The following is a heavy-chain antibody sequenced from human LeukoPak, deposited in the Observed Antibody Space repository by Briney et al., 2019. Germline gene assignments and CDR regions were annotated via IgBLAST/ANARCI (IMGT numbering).Heavy chain of an antibody. CDR1: GGSFSGYY. Sequence: PSETLSLTCAVYGGSFSGYYWSWIRQPPGKGLEWIGYIYHSGSTYYNPSLKSRVTISVDRSKNQFSLKLSSVTAADTAVYYCASLPGYCTNGVCYTDAFDIWGQGTMVTVSS. D-gene: IGHD2-8*01. CDR3: ASLPGYCTNGVCYTDAFDI. V-gene: IGHV4-30-2*01. J-gene: IGHJ3*02. CDR2: IYHSGST.